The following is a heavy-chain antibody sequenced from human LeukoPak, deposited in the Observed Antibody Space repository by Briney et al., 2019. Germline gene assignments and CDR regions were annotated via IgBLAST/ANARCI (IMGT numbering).Heavy chain of an antibody. CDR3: ARVDYYDSADAFDI. CDR1: GGSFSGYY. J-gene: IGHJ3*02. V-gene: IGHV4-34*01. Sequence: TSETLSLTCAVYGGSFSGYYWSWIRQPPGKGLEWIGEINHSGSTNYNPSLKSRVTISVDTSKNQFSLKLSSVTAADTAVYYCARVDYYDSADAFDIWGQGTMVTVSS. CDR2: INHSGST. D-gene: IGHD3-22*01.